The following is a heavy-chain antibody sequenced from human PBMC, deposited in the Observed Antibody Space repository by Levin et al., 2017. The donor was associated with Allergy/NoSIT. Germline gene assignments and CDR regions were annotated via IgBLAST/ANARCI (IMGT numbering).Heavy chain of an antibody. CDR2: ISYDGSNK. Sequence: GGSLRLSCAASGFTFSSYGMHWVRQAPGKGLEWVAVISYDGSNKYYADSVKGRFTISRDNSKNTLYLQMNSLRAEDTAVYYCAMGGITYYYDSSGSPGPHWGQGTLVTVSS. D-gene: IGHD3-22*01. V-gene: IGHV3-30*03. J-gene: IGHJ4*02. CDR3: AMGGITYYYDSSGSPGPH. CDR1: GFTFSSYG.